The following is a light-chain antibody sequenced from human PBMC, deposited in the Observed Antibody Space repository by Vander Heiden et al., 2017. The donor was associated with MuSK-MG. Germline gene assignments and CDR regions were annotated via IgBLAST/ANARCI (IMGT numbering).Light chain of an antibody. CDR3: QQYDNLPLT. V-gene: IGKV1-33*01. CDR2: DAS. J-gene: IGKJ4*01. Sequence: DIQMTPSPSSLSASVGDRVTITCQASQDITNYLNWYQQKPGKAPKLLMYDASNLETGVPSRFIGSGSGTDFTFTITSLQPEDIATYYCQQYDNLPLTFGGGTKVEIK. CDR1: QDITNY.